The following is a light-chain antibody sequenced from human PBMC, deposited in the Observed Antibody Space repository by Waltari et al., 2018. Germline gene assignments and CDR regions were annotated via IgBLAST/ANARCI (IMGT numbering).Light chain of an antibody. Sequence: SHVLTQPPSVSVAPGKTARITCGGHNIGSKSVHWYQQKPGQAPVLVVYDDRDRPSGIPERFSGSNSGNTATLAISRVEAGDEADYYCQVWDSSSDPVCGGGTKLTVL. CDR2: DDR. CDR1: NIGSKS. CDR3: QVWDSSSDPV. V-gene: IGLV3-21*03. J-gene: IGLJ2*01.